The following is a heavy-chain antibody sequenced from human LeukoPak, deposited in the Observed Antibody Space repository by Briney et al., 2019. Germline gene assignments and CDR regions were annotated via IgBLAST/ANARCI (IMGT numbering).Heavy chain of an antibody. CDR2: IIPMSSTT. V-gene: IGHV1-69*13. J-gene: IGHJ4*02. D-gene: IGHD2-2*01. CDR1: GGTFSSHS. Sequence: GASVKVSCKASGGTFSSHSFNWVRQAPGQGLEWLGGIIPMSSTTKYAQNFQGRVTITADESTNTAFMELRSLRSDDTAVYYCARVESSIWSDYWGQGTLVTVSS. CDR3: ARVESSIWSDY.